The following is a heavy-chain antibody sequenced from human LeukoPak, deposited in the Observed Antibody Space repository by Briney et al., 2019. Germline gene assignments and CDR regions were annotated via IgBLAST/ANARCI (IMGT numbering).Heavy chain of an antibody. CDR2: ISYDGSNK. J-gene: IGHJ3*02. CDR3: AKDHLRVPAATRGDAFDI. V-gene: IGHV3-30*04. CDR1: GFPFSSYA. D-gene: IGHD2-2*01. Sequence: GGSLGLSFAASGFPFSSYAMHWVRPAPGKGLGWGAVISYDGSNKYYADSVKGRFTISRDNSKNTLYLQMNSLRAEDTAVYYCAKDHLRVPAATRGDAFDIWGQGTMVTVSS.